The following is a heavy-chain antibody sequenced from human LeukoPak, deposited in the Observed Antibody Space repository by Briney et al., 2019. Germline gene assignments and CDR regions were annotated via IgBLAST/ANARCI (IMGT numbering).Heavy chain of an antibody. Sequence: SVKVSCKASGGTFSSYTISWVRQAPGQGLEWMGRIIPILGIANYAQKFQGRVTITADKSTSTAYMELSSLRSEDTAVYYCARSRNYDYSFLDYYYYCMDVWGQGTTVTVSS. D-gene: IGHD4-11*01. CDR1: GGTFSSYT. J-gene: IGHJ6*02. CDR3: ARSRNYDYSFLDYYYYCMDV. V-gene: IGHV1-69*02. CDR2: IIPILGIA.